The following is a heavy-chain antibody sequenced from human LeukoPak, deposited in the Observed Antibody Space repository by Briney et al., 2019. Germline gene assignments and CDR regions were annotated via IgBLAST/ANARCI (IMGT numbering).Heavy chain of an antibody. J-gene: IGHJ4*02. CDR3: ARLDSGYDYYYFDY. Sequence: PSETLSLTCTVSGGSISSYYWSWIRQPAGKGLEWIGRIYTSGSTNYNPSLKSRVTMSVDTSKNQFSLKLSSVTAADTAVYYCARLDSGYDYYYFDYWGQGTLVTVSS. V-gene: IGHV4-4*07. CDR1: GGSISSYY. D-gene: IGHD5-12*01. CDR2: IYTSGST.